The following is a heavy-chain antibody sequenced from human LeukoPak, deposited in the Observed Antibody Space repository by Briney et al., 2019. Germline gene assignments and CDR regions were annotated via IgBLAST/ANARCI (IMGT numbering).Heavy chain of an antibody. CDR3: ARRLLWFGEFLFDY. Sequence: ASVKVSCKASGYTFTSYDINWVRQATGQGLEWMGWMNPNSGNTGYAQKFQGRVTITRNTSISTAYMELSSLRSEDTAVYYCARRLLWFGEFLFDYWGQGTLVTVSS. V-gene: IGHV1-8*03. J-gene: IGHJ4*02. CDR1: GYTFTSYD. CDR2: MNPNSGNT. D-gene: IGHD3-10*01.